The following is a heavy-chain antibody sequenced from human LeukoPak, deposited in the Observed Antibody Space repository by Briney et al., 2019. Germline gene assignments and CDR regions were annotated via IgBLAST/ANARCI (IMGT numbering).Heavy chain of an antibody. J-gene: IGHJ4*02. CDR3: ARGLRLVPFDY. CDR2: INTNTGNP. CDR1: GYTFTRFA. V-gene: IGHV7-4-1*02. Sequence: ASVKVSCKASGYTFTRFAVNWVRQAPGQGLEWMGWINTNTGNPTYAQGFTGRFVFSLDTSVSTAYLQISSLKAEDTAVYYCARGLRLVPFDYWGQGTLVTVSS. D-gene: IGHD6-19*01.